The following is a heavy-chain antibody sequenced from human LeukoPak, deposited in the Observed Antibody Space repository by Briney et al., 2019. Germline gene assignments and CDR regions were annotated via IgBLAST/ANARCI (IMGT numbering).Heavy chain of an antibody. CDR1: GFTLSTYA. CDR3: AKDYYGSGSYHKGVVDY. J-gene: IGHJ4*02. V-gene: IGHV3-23*01. D-gene: IGHD3-10*01. CDR2: ISAGGGST. Sequence: PGGSLRLSCAASGFTLSTYAMNWVRQAPGKGLEWVSGISAGGGSTYYADSVKGRFTISRDNSKNTLYLQMNSLRAEDTAVYYCAKDYYGSGSYHKGVVDYWGQGTLVTVSS.